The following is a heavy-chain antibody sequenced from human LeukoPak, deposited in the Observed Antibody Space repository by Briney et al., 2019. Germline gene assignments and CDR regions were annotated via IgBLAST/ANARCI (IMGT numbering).Heavy chain of an antibody. J-gene: IGHJ4*02. V-gene: IGHV3-23*01. CDR2: ISKNGGTT. D-gene: IGHD6-25*01. CDR3: ASPIGGVPATPPFAY. CDR1: GFTFSSYA. Sequence: PGGSLRLSCAASGFTFSSYAVNWVRQAPGKGLEWVSGISKNGGTTYYADSVKGRFIISRDNSKNTLYMQMNSLRAEDTAVYYCASPIGGVPATPPFAYGARGTRVPVPP.